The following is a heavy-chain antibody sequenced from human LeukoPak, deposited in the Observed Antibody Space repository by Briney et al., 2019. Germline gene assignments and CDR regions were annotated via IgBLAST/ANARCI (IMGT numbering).Heavy chain of an antibody. V-gene: IGHV3-23*01. CDR1: GFSFNSYA. J-gene: IGHJ4*02. D-gene: IGHD6-13*01. CDR2: ISGSGGST. Sequence: GGSLRLSCATSGFSFNSYAMSWVRQAPGKGLAWVSGISGSGGSTYYADSVKGRFTISRDNSKNSLYLQMNSLRGEYTAVYYCAKVLTGAAAGTLDSWGQGTLVTVSS. CDR3: AKVLTGAAAGTLDS.